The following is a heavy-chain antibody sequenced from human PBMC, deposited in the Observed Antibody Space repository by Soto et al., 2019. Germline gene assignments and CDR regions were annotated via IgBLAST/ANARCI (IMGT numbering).Heavy chain of an antibody. CDR3: ARVHLSSAWSGSPFDY. CDR1: GFKFDDYG. D-gene: IGHD6-19*01. J-gene: IGHJ4*02. Sequence: EVQLVESGGGVVRPGGSLRLSCAASGFKFDDYGMSWVRLDPGKGLEWVSGINWNGARTGFADSVRGRFTISRDNAKNSLFLQMNSLRAEDTAFYFCARVHLSSAWSGSPFDYWGQGTLVTVSS. V-gene: IGHV3-20*04. CDR2: INWNGART.